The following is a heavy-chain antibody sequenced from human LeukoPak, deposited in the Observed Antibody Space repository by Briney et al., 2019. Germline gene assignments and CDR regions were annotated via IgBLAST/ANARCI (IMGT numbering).Heavy chain of an antibody. CDR1: GFTFSSYS. J-gene: IGHJ3*02. D-gene: IGHD1-26*01. V-gene: IGHV3-21*01. CDR3: AREVGTPQAFDI. CDR2: ISSSSSYI. Sequence: GGSLRLSCAASGFTFSSYSMNWVRQAPGKGLEWVSSISSSSSYIYYADSVKGRFTISRDNAKNSLYLQMNSLRAEDTAVYYCAREVGTPQAFDIWGQGTMVTVSS.